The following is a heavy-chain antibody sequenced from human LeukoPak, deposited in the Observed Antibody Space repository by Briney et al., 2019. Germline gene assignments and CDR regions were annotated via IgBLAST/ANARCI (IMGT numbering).Heavy chain of an antibody. J-gene: IGHJ4*02. CDR3: AKDVLTHCSSTSCYTGPDY. D-gene: IGHD2-2*02. Sequence: GGSLRLSCAASGFTFSSYGMHWVRQAPGKGLEWVAFIRYDGSNKYYADSVKGRFTISRDNSKNTLYLQVNSLRAEDTAVYYCAKDVLTHCSSTSCYTGPDYWGQGTLVTVSS. V-gene: IGHV3-30*02. CDR2: IRYDGSNK. CDR1: GFTFSSYG.